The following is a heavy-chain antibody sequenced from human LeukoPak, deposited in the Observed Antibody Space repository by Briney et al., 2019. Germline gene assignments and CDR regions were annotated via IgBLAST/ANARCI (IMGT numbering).Heavy chain of an antibody. CDR2: INHSGST. CDR1: GGSFSGYY. CDR3: ASELKGLQWLPQGRAFDI. V-gene: IGHV4-34*01. Sequence: SETLSLTCAVYGGSFSGYYWSWIRQPPGKGLEWIGEINHSGSTNYNPSLKSRVTISVDTSKNQFSLKLSSVTAADTAVYYCASELKGLQWLPQGRAFDIWGQGTMVTVSS. D-gene: IGHD6-19*01. J-gene: IGHJ3*02.